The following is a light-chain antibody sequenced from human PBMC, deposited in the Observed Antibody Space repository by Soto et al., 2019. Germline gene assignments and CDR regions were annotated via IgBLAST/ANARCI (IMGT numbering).Light chain of an antibody. CDR3: QQRSNWPPNT. J-gene: IGKJ5*01. Sequence: DIVLTQSPATLSLSPGERATLSCRASQSVSSYLAWYQQKPGQAPRLLIYDASNRATGIPARFSGSGSGTDFTLTISSLEPEDFAVYYCQQRSNWPPNTFGQGTRLETK. V-gene: IGKV3-11*01. CDR1: QSVSSY. CDR2: DAS.